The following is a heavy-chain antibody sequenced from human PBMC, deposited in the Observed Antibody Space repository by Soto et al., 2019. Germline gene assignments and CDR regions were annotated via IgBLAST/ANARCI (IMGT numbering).Heavy chain of an antibody. CDR1: GFSLSTDAVG. J-gene: IGHJ4*02. D-gene: IGHD6-13*01. V-gene: IGHV2-5*01. CDR3: AHRIAAPGRTLDY. Sequence: QITLKESGPTLVRPTQTLTLTCTVSGFSLSTDAVGVAWIRQPPGKALEWLALIYWNDEARYKSSLTNRLTITKDTSKSQVVLTMTDMAPLDAATYFCAHRIAAPGRTLDYWGQGILVTVSS. CDR2: IYWNDEA.